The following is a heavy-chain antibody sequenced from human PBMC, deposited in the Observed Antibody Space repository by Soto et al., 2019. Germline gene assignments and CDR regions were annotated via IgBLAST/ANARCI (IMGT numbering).Heavy chain of an antibody. D-gene: IGHD2-2*01. CDR2: IYYSGST. Sequence: QVQLQESGPGLVKPSETLSLTCTVSGGSISSYYWSWIRQPPGKGLEWIGYIYYSGSTNYNPSLKSRVTISVDTSKNQFSLKRSSVTAADTAVYYWARVWGNCISTSCAVDYWGQGTLVTVSS. CDR3: ARVWGNCISTSCAVDY. CDR1: GGSISSYY. J-gene: IGHJ4*02. V-gene: IGHV4-59*01.